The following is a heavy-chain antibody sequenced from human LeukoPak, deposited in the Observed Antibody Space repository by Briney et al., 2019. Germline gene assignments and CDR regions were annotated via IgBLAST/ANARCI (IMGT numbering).Heavy chain of an antibody. D-gene: IGHD3-10*01. CDR2: ISAYNGNT. CDR3: ARDGRFGELSDY. CDR1: GYTFISYG. V-gene: IGHV1-18*01. J-gene: IGHJ4*02. Sequence: GASVKVSCKASGYTFISYGISWVRQAPGQGLEWMGWISAYNGNTNYAQKLQGRVTMTTDTSTSTAYMELRSLRSGDTAVYHCARDGRFGELSDYWGQGTLVTVSS.